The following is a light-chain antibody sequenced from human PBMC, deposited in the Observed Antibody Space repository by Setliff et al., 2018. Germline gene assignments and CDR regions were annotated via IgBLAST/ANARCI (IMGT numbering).Light chain of an antibody. CDR3: SSYTSNTFV. CDR1: NSDVGSYDL. V-gene: IGLV2-14*02. Sequence: QSALTQPASVSGSPGQSITISCTGTNSDVGSYDLVSWYQQHPGKAPKLLIYAVSKWPSGVSDRFSGSKSGNTASLTISGLQVEDEADYYCSSYTSNTFVFAAGTKVTVL. CDR2: AVS. J-gene: IGLJ1*01.